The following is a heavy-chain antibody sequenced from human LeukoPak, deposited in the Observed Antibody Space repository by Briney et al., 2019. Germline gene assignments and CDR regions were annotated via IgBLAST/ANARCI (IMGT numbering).Heavy chain of an antibody. CDR3: ARVNYDSSGYPFDY. J-gene: IGHJ4*02. CDR2: VFYSGST. CDR1: GGSISSSSYY. Sequence: SETLSLTCTVSGGSISSSSYYWAWIRQPPGKGLEWIGSVFYSGSTYYNPSLKSRVTLSVDMSKNQFSLRLSSVTAADTAVYYCARVNYDSSGYPFDYWGQGTLVTVSS. D-gene: IGHD3-22*01. V-gene: IGHV4-39*07.